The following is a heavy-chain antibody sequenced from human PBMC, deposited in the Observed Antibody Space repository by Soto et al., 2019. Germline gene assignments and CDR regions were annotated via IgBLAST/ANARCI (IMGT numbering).Heavy chain of an antibody. CDR1: GGSVSSGSYY. CDR3: ARYSDFWSGYYKGFDY. D-gene: IGHD3-3*01. V-gene: IGHV4-61*01. CDR2: IYYSGST. J-gene: IGHJ4*02. Sequence: SETLSLTCTVSGGSVSSGSYYWSWIRQPPGKGLEWIGYIYYSGSTNYNPSLKSRVTISVDTSKNQFSLKLSSVTAADTAVYYCARYSDFWSGYYKGFDYWGQGTLVTVSS.